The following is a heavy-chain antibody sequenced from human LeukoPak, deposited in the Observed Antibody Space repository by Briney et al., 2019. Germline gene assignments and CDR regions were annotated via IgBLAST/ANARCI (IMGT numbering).Heavy chain of an antibody. CDR1: GFTFSTYG. Sequence: PGGSLRLSCAASGFTFSTYGISWVRQTPGEGLEWVSAISGSGGDTYYADSVKGRFTISRDNSKNTLYLLMNSLRAEDTAVYYCAKHTGSYYYFDYWGQGTLVTVSS. CDR2: ISGSGGDT. V-gene: IGHV3-23*01. D-gene: IGHD3-10*01. CDR3: AKHTGSYYYFDY. J-gene: IGHJ4*02.